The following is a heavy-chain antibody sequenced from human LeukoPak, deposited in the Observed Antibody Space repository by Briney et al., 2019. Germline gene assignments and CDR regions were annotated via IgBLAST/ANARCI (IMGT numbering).Heavy chain of an antibody. CDR3: ARLAAGLDY. CDR2: INHSGST. V-gene: IGHV4-38-2*02. CDR1: GYSISSGYY. D-gene: IGHD6-13*01. Sequence: SETLSLTCTVSGYSISSGYYWGWIRQPPGKGLEWIGEINHSGSTNYNPSLKSRVTISVDMSKNQFSLKLSSVTAADTAVYYCARLAAGLDYWGQGTLVTVSS. J-gene: IGHJ4*02.